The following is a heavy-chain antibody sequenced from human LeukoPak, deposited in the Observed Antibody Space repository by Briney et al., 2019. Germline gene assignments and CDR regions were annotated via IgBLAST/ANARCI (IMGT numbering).Heavy chain of an antibody. CDR3: ARDSGDDYGDYYGMDV. V-gene: IGHV3-66*01. Sequence: PGGSLRLSCAASGFTVSSNYMSWVRQAPGKGLEWVSVIYSGGSTYYADSVKGRFTISRDNSKNTLYLQMNSLRAKDTAVYYCARDSGDDYGDYYGMDVWGQGTTVTVSS. CDR2: IYSGGST. CDR1: GFTVSSNY. J-gene: IGHJ6*02. D-gene: IGHD4-17*01.